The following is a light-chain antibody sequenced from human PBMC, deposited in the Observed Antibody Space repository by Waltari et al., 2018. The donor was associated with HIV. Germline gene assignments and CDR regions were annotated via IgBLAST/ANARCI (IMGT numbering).Light chain of an antibody. Sequence: QAVVTQEPSLTVSPGGTVTLTCSSSSGPVTSGHYPYWFQQKPGQAPRTLIYDTSSRQSWPPTRFSGSLLGGKAALTLSGALPDDEAEYYCLLSYSGSRPVIFGGGTKLTVL. CDR3: LLSYSGSRPVI. J-gene: IGLJ2*01. V-gene: IGLV7-46*01. CDR2: DTS. CDR1: SGPVTSGHY.